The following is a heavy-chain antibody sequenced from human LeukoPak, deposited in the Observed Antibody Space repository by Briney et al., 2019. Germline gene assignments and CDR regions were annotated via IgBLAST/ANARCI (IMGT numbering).Heavy chain of an antibody. CDR3: ARHSRDYYGMDV. J-gene: IGHJ6*02. V-gene: IGHV4-59*08. CDR1: DGSISGYY. Sequence: SSETLSLTCTVSDGSISGYYWSWIRQPPGKGLEWIGYIYYSGSSNYNPSLKSRVAISVDTSNNQFSLKVFSVTAADMGVYYCARHSRDYYGMDVWGQGTTVAVSS. CDR2: IYYSGSS.